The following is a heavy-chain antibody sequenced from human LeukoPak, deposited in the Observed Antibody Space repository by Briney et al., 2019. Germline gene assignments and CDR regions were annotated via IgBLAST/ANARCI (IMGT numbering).Heavy chain of an antibody. J-gene: IGHJ4*02. CDR3: TRVQASWEILGGYSFDY. V-gene: IGHV3-74*01. CDR1: GFTFSQYW. D-gene: IGHD1-26*01. CDR2: VNSDGSDT. Sequence: GGSLRLSCVASGFTFSQYWMYWVRQVPGKGLEWVSRVNSDGSDTIYADSVQGRFTISRDNAKNTLFLQMNRLRAEDTAVYYCTRVQASWEILGGYSFDYWGQGILVTVSS.